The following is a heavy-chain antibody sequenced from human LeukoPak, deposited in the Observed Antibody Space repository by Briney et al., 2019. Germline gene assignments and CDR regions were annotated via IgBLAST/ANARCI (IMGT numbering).Heavy chain of an antibody. J-gene: IGHJ4*02. CDR1: GFTFSSYS. Sequence: GGSLRLSCAASGFTFSSYSMNWVRQAPGKGLEWVSYISSSSSTIYYADSVKGRFTISRDNAKNSLYLQTNSLRDEDTAVYYCARDGLWFGEYWGQGTLVTVSS. CDR3: ARDGLWFGEY. D-gene: IGHD3-10*01. CDR2: ISSSSSTI. V-gene: IGHV3-48*02.